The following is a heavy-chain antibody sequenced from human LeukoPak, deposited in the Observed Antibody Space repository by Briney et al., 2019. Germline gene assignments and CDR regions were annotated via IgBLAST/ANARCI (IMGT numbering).Heavy chain of an antibody. CDR3: ARGFIVGASYLDY. Sequence: SETLSLTCAVYGGSFSGYYWSWIRQPPGKGLEWIGEINHSGSTNYNPSLKSRVTISVDTSKNQFSLKLSSVTAADTAVYYCARGFIVGASYLDYWGQGTLVTVSS. CDR1: GGSFSGYY. D-gene: IGHD1-26*01. J-gene: IGHJ4*02. CDR2: INHSGST. V-gene: IGHV4-34*01.